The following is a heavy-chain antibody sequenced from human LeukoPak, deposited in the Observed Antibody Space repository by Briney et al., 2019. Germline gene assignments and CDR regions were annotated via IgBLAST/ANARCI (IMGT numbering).Heavy chain of an antibody. J-gene: IGHJ4*02. D-gene: IGHD3-22*01. V-gene: IGHV1-8*02. CDR1: GYTFTSYD. CDR3: ARGGYYDSSGPLGV. Sequence: ASVKVSCKASGYTFTSYDISWVRQAPGQGLEWMGWMNPNSGNTGYAQKFQGRVTMTRNTSISTAYMELSSLRSEDTAVYYCARGGYYDSSGPLGVWGQGTLVTVSS. CDR2: MNPNSGNT.